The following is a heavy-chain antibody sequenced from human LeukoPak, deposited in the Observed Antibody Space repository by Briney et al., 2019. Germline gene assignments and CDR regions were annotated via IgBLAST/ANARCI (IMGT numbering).Heavy chain of an antibody. CDR1: GFTFSSYW. CDR3: AREDGYCSGGNCYSYFDS. D-gene: IGHD2-15*01. J-gene: IGHJ4*02. Sequence: GGSLRLSCVGSGFTFSSYWMHWVRQGPGKGLEWVSRISIDGSTTTYADSVKGRFTISRDNAKNTAYLQMNSLRAEDTAVYYCAREDGYCSGGNCYSYFDSWGQGTLVTVSS. V-gene: IGHV3-74*01. CDR2: ISIDGSTT.